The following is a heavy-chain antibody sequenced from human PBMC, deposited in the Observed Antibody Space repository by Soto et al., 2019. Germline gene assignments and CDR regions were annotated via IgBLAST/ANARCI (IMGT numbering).Heavy chain of an antibody. CDR3: AHRTTTVTWCFDP. J-gene: IGHJ5*02. V-gene: IGHV2-5*02. CDR1: GFSLTTSGVG. D-gene: IGHD4-17*01. CDR2: IYWDDDK. Sequence: QITLKESGPTLVKPTQTLTLTCTFSGFSLTTSGVGVGWIRPPPGTALEWLALIYWDDDKSYSPSLKSRLTIIKDTSKSQVVLTTTNMDPADTATYFCAHRTTTVTWCFDPWGQGTLVTVSS.